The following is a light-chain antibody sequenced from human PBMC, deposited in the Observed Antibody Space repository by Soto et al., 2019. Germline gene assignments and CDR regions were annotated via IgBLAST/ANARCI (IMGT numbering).Light chain of an antibody. V-gene: IGKV1-39*01. CDR1: QSISSS. CDR3: QQSYRSPLT. Sequence: DIQMTQSPSSLSASVGDRVTITCRASQSISSSLNWYQQKPGKAPKVLIYGASSLQSGVPSRFSGGGSGTDFTLSISCLQPEDFATYYCQQSYRSPLTFGGGTNVEIK. J-gene: IGKJ4*01. CDR2: GAS.